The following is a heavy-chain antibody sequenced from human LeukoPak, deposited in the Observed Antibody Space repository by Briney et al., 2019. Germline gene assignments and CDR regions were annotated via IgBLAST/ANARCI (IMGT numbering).Heavy chain of an antibody. CDR2: IFYSGCT. CDR3: ASDRGYFDY. Sequence: SETLSLTCTVSGGSISSYYWSWLRQPPGKGLEWIGYIFYSGCTNYNPSLKSRVSISVDTSKNQFSLKLSSGTAADTAVYYCASDRGYFDYWGQGTLVTVSS. V-gene: IGHV4-59*01. CDR1: GGSISSYY. D-gene: IGHD3-10*01. J-gene: IGHJ4*02.